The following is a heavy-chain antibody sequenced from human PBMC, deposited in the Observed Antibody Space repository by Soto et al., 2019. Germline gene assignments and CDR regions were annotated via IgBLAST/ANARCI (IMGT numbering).Heavy chain of an antibody. V-gene: IGHV6-1*01. CDR1: GDSVASNSSA. D-gene: IGHD6-19*01. CDR2: TYYRSKWYN. Sequence: SQTLARPCARSGDSVASNSSAWYWIRPCPWRGCDWLGRTYYRSKWYNDYAVSVTSRITINPDTSKNQFSLQLNSVTPEDTAVYYCARVHSSDYYYGMDVWGQGTTVTVS. J-gene: IGHJ6*02. CDR3: ARVHSSDYYYGMDV.